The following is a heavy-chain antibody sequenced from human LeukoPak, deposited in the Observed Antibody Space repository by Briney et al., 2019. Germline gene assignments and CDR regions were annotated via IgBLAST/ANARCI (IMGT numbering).Heavy chain of an antibody. J-gene: IGHJ4*02. CDR2: ISYDGSNK. D-gene: IGHD6-13*01. CDR3: ARERRYSSSWYSYSSGWYLDY. CDR1: GFTFSSYA. Sequence: PGRSLRLSCAASGFTFSSYAMHWVRQAPGKGLEWVAVISYDGSNKYYADSVKGRFTISRDNSKNTLYLQMNSLRAEDTTVYYCARERRYSSSWYSYSSGWYLDYWGQGTLVTVSS. V-gene: IGHV3-30*04.